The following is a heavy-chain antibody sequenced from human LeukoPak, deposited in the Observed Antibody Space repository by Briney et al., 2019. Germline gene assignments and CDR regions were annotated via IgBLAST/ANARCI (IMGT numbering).Heavy chain of an antibody. Sequence: ASVKVSCKASGYTFTGYYMHWVRQAPGQGLEWMGWINPNSGGTNYAQKFQGWVTMTRDTSTSTAYMELSRLRSDDTAVYYCARYDFWSRDNWFDPWGQGTLVTVSS. CDR1: GYTFTGYY. CDR3: ARYDFWSRDNWFDP. V-gene: IGHV1-2*04. CDR2: INPNSGGT. D-gene: IGHD3-3*01. J-gene: IGHJ5*02.